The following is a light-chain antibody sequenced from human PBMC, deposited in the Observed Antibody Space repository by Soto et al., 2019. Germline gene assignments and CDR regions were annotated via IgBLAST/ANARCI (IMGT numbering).Light chain of an antibody. J-gene: IGKJ1*01. V-gene: IGKV3D-15*01. CDR3: QQYHNWWT. Sequence: EIVLTQSPDTLSLSPGERATLPCRASQSVSNNYLAWYQQKPGQAPRLLIYGASNRATGIPDRFSGSGSGTEFTLTISSLQSEDFAVYYCQQYHNWWTFGQGTKVDIK. CDR2: GAS. CDR1: QSVSNN.